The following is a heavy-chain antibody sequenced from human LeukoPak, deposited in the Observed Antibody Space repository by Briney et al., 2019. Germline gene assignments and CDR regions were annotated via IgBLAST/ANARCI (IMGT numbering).Heavy chain of an antibody. CDR1: GFTFSSYS. V-gene: IGHV3-21*01. J-gene: IGHJ4*02. CDR2: ISSSSSYI. Sequence: GGSLRLSCAASGFTFSSYSMNWVRQAPGKGLEWVSSISSSSSYIYYADSVKGRFTISRDNAKNSLYLQMNSLRAEDTAVYYCAREHRAYSSGLTTSTFDYWGQGTLVTVSS. D-gene: IGHD6-19*01. CDR3: AREHRAYSSGLTTSTFDY.